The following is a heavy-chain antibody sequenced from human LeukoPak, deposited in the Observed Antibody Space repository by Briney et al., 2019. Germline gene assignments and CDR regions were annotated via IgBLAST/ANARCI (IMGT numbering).Heavy chain of an antibody. J-gene: IGHJ4*02. D-gene: IGHD6-25*01. CDR1: GFTLSSYA. CDR2: ISGGGGPT. V-gene: IGHV3-23*01. CDR3: AKNRGYSWQYFFDY. Sequence: GGSLRLSCAASGFTLSSYAMSWVRQAPGKGLEWVSAISGGGGPTYYADSVKGRFTISRDNSKNTLYLQMNSLRAEDAAVYFCAKNRGYSWQYFFDYWGQGTLVTVSS.